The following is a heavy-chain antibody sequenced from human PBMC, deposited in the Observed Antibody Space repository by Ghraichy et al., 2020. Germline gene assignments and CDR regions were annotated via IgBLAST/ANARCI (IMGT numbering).Heavy chain of an antibody. CDR2: IKQDVSEK. J-gene: IGHJ4*02. D-gene: IGHD2-21*01. CDR1: GFTLSIYW. CDR3: ARVRAYCRGASCSYYFDY. Sequence: GGSLRLSCAASGFTLSIYWMSWVRQTPEKGLEWVANIKQDVSEKNYVDSVKGRFTISSDNANSSLSLQMNSLRAEDTAVYYCARVRAYCRGASCSYYFDYWGQGTLVTVSS. V-gene: IGHV3-7*03.